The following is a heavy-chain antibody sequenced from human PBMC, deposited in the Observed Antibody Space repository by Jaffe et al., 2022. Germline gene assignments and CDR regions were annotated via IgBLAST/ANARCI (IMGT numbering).Heavy chain of an antibody. Sequence: QVQVVESGGGMVQPGGSLRLSCAVSGFTFSTYGMHWVRQAPGGGMEWVAFIRYDGINKYYTDSVKGRFTISRDNSENTLYLQMDNLRDEDAAMYYCAKDLLPYVDIAVRNYFDSWGQGTLVTVSS. CDR3: AKDLLPYVDIAVRNYFDS. D-gene: IGHD5-12*01. V-gene: IGHV3-30*02. J-gene: IGHJ4*02. CDR1: GFTFSTYG. CDR2: IRYDGINK.